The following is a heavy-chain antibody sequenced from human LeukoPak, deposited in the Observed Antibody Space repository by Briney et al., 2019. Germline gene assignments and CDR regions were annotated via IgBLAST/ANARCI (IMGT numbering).Heavy chain of an antibody. CDR1: GYTFTGYY. CDR2: INPNSGGT. V-gene: IGHV1-2*02. CDR3: ARYSSSWYGGFDY. D-gene: IGHD6-13*01. J-gene: IGHJ4*02. Sequence: ASVKVSCKASGYTFTGYYMHWVRQAPGQGLEWMGWINPNSGGTNNAQTFQGRVSMTRATSISTAYMELSRLRSDDTAVYYCARYSSSWYGGFDYWGQGTLVTVSS.